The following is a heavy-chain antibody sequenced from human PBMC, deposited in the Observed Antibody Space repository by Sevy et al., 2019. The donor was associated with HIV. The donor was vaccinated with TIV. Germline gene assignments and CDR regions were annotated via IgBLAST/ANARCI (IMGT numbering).Heavy chain of an antibody. CDR2: IYYTGNT. V-gene: IGHV4-59*08. CDR1: GGSITSLY. D-gene: IGHD2-21*01. J-gene: IGHJ4*02. CDR3: AREIAWGRGYS. Sequence: SETLSLTCTVSGGSITSLYWGWIRQPPGKGLEWIANIYYTGNTNYNPCLKSRLTISLDTSKNQFSLRLSSVTAADTAIYYCAREIAWGRGYSWGQGTLVTVSS.